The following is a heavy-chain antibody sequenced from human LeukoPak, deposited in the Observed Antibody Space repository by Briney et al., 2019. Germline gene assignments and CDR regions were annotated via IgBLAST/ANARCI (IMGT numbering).Heavy chain of an antibody. CDR3: AKVSSPEYYFDY. J-gene: IGHJ4*02. Sequence: TLSLTCTVPGGSITSGGYYRSSIRQHPGKGLEWIGYIYYSGSSYYNPSLKSRVTISVDTSKKQFSLKLSSVTASDTAVYYCAKVSSPEYYFDYWGQGTLVTVSS. D-gene: IGHD6-6*01. CDR1: GGSITSGGYY. V-gene: IGHV4-31*03. CDR2: IYYSGSS.